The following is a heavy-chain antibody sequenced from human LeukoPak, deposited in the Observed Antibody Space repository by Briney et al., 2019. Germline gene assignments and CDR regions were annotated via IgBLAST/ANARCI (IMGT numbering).Heavy chain of an antibody. CDR3: ARLTTNDWYFDL. Sequence: RSETLSLTCALSVGSISSGGYSSSWVRQPPGEGLGWIGYIYHSGSTYYNPSLKSRVTISVDRSKNQFSLNLSSVTAADTAVYYCARLTTNDWYFDLWGRGTLVTVSS. CDR1: VGSISSGGYS. CDR2: IYHSGST. D-gene: IGHD2/OR15-2a*01. V-gene: IGHV4-30-2*01. J-gene: IGHJ2*01.